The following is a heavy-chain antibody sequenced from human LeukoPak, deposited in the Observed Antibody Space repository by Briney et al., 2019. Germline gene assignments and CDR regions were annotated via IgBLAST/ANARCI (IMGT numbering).Heavy chain of an antibody. CDR2: ISYDGSNK. V-gene: IGHV3-30*01. Sequence: GGSLRLSCAASGFTFSSYAMHWVRQAPGKGLERVVVISYDGSNKYYADSVKGRFTISRNNSKNTLYLQMNGLRAEDTAVYYCARGRIAAAGTLFDYWGQGTMVTVSS. D-gene: IGHD6-13*01. J-gene: IGHJ4*02. CDR1: GFTFSSYA. CDR3: ARGRIAAAGTLFDY.